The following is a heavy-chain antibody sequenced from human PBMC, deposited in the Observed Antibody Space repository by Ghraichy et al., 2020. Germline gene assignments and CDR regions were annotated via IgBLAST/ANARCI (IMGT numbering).Heavy chain of an antibody. Sequence: ETLSLTCAVYVGSFSGYYWSWIRQPPGKGLEWIGEINPTTGITNNSPSLKSRLTMLVDTSKNQFSLTLKSVTAADTAVYYCARRRELWSAAEGDAFAMWSQGTMVTVSS. J-gene: IGHJ3*02. CDR2: INPTTGIT. CDR1: VGSFSGYY. D-gene: IGHD2-21*01. V-gene: IGHV4-34*01. CDR3: ARRRELWSAAEGDAFAM.